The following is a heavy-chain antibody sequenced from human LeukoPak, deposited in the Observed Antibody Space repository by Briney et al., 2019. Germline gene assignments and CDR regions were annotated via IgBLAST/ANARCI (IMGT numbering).Heavy chain of an antibody. CDR2: IIPIFGTA. D-gene: IGHD6-13*01. V-gene: IGHV1-69*06. Sequence: SVKVSCKASGGTFSSYAISWVRQAPGQGLEWMGGIIPIFGTANYAQKFQGRATITADKSTSTAYMELSSLRSEDTAVYYCARGFFYGSSWFWYFDYWGQGTLVTVSS. CDR3: ARGFFYGSSWFWYFDY. J-gene: IGHJ4*02. CDR1: GGTFSSYA.